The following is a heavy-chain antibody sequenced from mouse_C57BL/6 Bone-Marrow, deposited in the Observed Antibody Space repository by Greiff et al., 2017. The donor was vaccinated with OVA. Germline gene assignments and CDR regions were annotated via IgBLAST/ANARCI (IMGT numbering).Heavy chain of an antibody. CDR3: AISRDYYGSSRYYAMDY. D-gene: IGHD1-1*01. CDR1: GYTFTDYY. J-gene: IGHJ4*01. CDR2: INPYNGGT. Sequence: EVKLQESGPVLVKPGASVKMSCKASGYTFTDYYMNWVKQSHGKSLEWIGVINPYNGGTSYNQKFKGKATLTVDKSSSTAYMELNSLTSEDSAVYYCAISRDYYGSSRYYAMDYWGQGTSVTVSS. V-gene: IGHV1-19*01.